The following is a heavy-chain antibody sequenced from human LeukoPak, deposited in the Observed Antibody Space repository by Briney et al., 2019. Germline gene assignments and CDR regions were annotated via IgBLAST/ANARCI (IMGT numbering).Heavy chain of an antibody. CDR2: ISESGVST. Sequence: PGGSLRLSCAASGFTFSSHAMSCVRQAVGKGLEWVSTISESGVSTYYADSVKGRFTISRDNSKNTLYMQMNSLRGGDTDVYYCAKDLSSSGFRIDYWGQGTLVTVSS. CDR1: GFTFSSHA. D-gene: IGHD6-19*01. V-gene: IGHV3-23*01. J-gene: IGHJ4*02. CDR3: AKDLSSSGFRIDY.